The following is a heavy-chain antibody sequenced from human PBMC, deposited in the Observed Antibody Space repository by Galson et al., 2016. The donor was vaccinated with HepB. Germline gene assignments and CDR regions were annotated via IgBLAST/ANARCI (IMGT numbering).Heavy chain of an antibody. CDR2: ISSSGAGT. Sequence: SLRLSCAASGFTFNNFGMSWVRHVPGEGLEWVAGISSSGAGTHYTDSVKGRFTIFRDNSKNTLYLHLNSLRPEDTAIYYCAKDSRGFYVAPFDQWGQGTQVTVSS. CDR1: GFTFNNFG. CDR3: AKDSRGFYVAPFDQ. D-gene: IGHD3-16*01. J-gene: IGHJ4*02. V-gene: IGHV3-23*01.